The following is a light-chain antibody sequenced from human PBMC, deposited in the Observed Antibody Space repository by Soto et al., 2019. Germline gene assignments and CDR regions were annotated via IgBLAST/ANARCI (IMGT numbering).Light chain of an antibody. Sequence: QSALAQPASVSGSLGQSITISCTGTSSDVGGYNSVSWYQQHPGKAPKLMIYEVSNRPSGVSNRFSGSKSGNTASLTISGLQAEDEANYYCSSYTTTTLGVFGTGTKVTVL. CDR2: EVS. CDR1: SSDVGGYNS. V-gene: IGLV2-14*01. CDR3: SSYTTTTLGV. J-gene: IGLJ1*01.